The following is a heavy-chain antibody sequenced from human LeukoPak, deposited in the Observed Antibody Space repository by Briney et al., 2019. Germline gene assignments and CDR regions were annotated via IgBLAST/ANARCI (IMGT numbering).Heavy chain of an antibody. CDR1: GGSISSGSYY. D-gene: IGHD1-26*01. Sequence: SQTLSLTCTVSGGSISSGSYYWSWIRQPAGKGLEWIGRIYTSGSTNYNPSLKSRVTISVDTSKNQFSLKLSSVTAADTAVYYCARDPLNVGASDYWGQGTLVTVSS. V-gene: IGHV4-61*02. CDR3: ARDPLNVGASDY. J-gene: IGHJ4*02. CDR2: IYTSGST.